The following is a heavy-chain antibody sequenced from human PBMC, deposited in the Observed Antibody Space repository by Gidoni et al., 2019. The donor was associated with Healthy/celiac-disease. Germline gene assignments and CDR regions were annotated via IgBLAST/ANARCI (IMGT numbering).Heavy chain of an antibody. D-gene: IGHD6-19*01. V-gene: IGHV3-21*01. J-gene: IGHJ6*03. CDR1: GFTFSSYS. Sequence: EVQLVESGGGLVKPGGSLRLSCAASGFTFSSYSMNWVRQAPGKGLEWVSSISSSSSYIYYADSVKGRFTISRDNAKNSLYLQMNSLRAEDTAVYYCARGKAVAGTYYYYMDVWGKGTTVTVSS. CDR2: ISSSSSYI. CDR3: ARGKAVAGTYYYYMDV.